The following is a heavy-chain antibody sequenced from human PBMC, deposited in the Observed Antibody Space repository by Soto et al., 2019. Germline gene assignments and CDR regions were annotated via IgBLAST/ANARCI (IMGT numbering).Heavy chain of an antibody. Sequence: QVQLVQSGAEVKKPGCSVRVSCKGSGGTFSSYAISWERQAPGQGLEWMGGIIPIFGTANYAQKFQGRVTITADESTSTAYMELSSLRSEDTAVYYCASALVPAADGELWYGEHFDYWGQGTLVTVSS. V-gene: IGHV1-69*12. J-gene: IGHJ4*02. CDR3: ASALVPAADGELWYGEHFDY. D-gene: IGHD2-2*01. CDR2: IIPIFGTA. CDR1: GGTFSSYA.